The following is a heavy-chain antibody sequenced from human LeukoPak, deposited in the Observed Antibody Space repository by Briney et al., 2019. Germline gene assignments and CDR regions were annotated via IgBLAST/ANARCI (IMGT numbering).Heavy chain of an antibody. CDR2: TNTDGSST. J-gene: IGHJ1*01. Sequence: QSGGSLILSCAASGFTFSSYWMHWVRQAPGKGLVWVSGTNTDGSSTMYADSVKGRFTIARDNAKNTLYLQMNSLRAEDTAVYCCYGANAEHWGQGTLVTVSS. CDR3: YGANAEH. D-gene: IGHD4-23*01. V-gene: IGHV3-74*03. CDR1: GFTFSSYW.